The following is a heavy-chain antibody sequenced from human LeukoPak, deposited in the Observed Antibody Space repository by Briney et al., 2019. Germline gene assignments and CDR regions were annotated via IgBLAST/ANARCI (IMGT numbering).Heavy chain of an antibody. V-gene: IGHV4-38-2*02. Sequence: SETLSLTCTVSGYSISSGYYWGWIRQPPGKGLEWIGSIYHSGSTYYNPSLKSRVTMSLDTSKNQFSLRLRSVTAADTAVYYCARDFNCGYESGHFQHWGQGTLVTVSS. J-gene: IGHJ1*01. CDR3: ARDFNCGYESGHFQH. CDR2: IYHSGST. CDR1: GYSISSGYY. D-gene: IGHD5-12*01.